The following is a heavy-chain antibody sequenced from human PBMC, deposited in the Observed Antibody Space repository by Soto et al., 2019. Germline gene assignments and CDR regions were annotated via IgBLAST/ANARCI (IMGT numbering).Heavy chain of an antibody. CDR1: GFTFSSYA. Sequence: QVQLVESGGGVVQPGRSLRLSCAASGFTFSSYAMHWVRQAPGKGLEWVAVISYDGSNKYYADSVKGRFTISRDNSKNTLYLPMNSLRAEDTAVYYCARVGALRFSDVWGQGTTVTVSS. CDR2: ISYDGSNK. V-gene: IGHV3-30-3*01. J-gene: IGHJ6*02. CDR3: ARVGALRFSDV. D-gene: IGHD3-3*01.